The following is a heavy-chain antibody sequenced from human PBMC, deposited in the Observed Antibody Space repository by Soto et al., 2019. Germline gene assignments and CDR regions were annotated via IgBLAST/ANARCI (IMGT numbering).Heavy chain of an antibody. CDR3: ARDKKLRDQLHHYYYYYGMDV. V-gene: IGHV3-30-3*01. J-gene: IGHJ6*02. CDR1: GFTFSSYA. Sequence: PGGSLRLSCAASGFTFSSYAMHWVRQAPGKGLEWVAVISYDGSNKYYADSVKGRFTISRDNSKNTLYLQMNSLRAEDTAVYYCARDKKLRDQLHHYYYYYGMDVWGQGTTVTVSS. CDR2: ISYDGSNK. D-gene: IGHD2-2*01.